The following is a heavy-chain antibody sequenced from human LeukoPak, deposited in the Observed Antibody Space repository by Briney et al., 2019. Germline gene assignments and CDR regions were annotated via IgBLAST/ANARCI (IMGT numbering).Heavy chain of an antibody. Sequence: PSETLPLTCSVFGGSVSSGSYYWSWIRQSPGKGLEWIGCIYYSGSTNYNPSLRGRVAMSIDTSKNHLSLRLISVTAADTAIYYCARAPGIVGTTPFGNYWGRGTLVTVSS. V-gene: IGHV4-61*03. J-gene: IGHJ4*02. CDR2: IYYSGST. CDR1: GGSVSSGSYY. D-gene: IGHD1-26*01. CDR3: ARAPGIVGTTPFGNY.